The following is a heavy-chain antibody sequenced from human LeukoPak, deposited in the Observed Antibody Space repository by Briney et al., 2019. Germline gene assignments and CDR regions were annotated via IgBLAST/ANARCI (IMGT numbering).Heavy chain of an antibody. CDR2: IYHSGRT. J-gene: IGHJ4*02. CDR1: GGSINTDNW. V-gene: IGHV4-4*02. CDR3: ARAGGYSYGLLVY. D-gene: IGHD5-18*01. Sequence: PSGTLSLTCAVSGGSINTDNWWSWVRQPPGKGLEWIGEIYHSGRTNYNLSLKSRVTISVDKSKNQFSLNLSSVTAADTAVYYCARAGGYSYGLLVYWGQGTLVTVSS.